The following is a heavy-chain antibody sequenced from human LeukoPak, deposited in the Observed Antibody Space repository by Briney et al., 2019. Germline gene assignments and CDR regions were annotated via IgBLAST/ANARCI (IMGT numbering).Heavy chain of an antibody. J-gene: IGHJ4*02. CDR1: GFTFSSYS. Sequence: GGSLRLSCAASGFTFSSYSMNWGRQAPGTGLEWVSSISSSSSYIYYANSVKGRFTISTDNAKNSLYLQMNSLRAEDTAVYYCASQVVTGYWGQGTLVTVSS. D-gene: IGHD3-22*01. CDR3: ASQVVTGY. CDR2: ISSSSSYI. V-gene: IGHV3-21*01.